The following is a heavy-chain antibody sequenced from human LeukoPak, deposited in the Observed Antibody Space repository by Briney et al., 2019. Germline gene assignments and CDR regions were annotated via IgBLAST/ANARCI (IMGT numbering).Heavy chain of an antibody. CDR3: ARGHTAMAPFDY. Sequence: GASVKLSCNASGGTFSSYATSWVRQAPGHGLEWMGRMSHIFGIANYAQKLQGRVKITADKSTSTAYMELSSLRSEDTAVYYCARGHTAMAPFDYGGQGTLVTVSS. J-gene: IGHJ4*02. CDR2: MSHIFGIA. CDR1: GGTFSSYA. D-gene: IGHD5-18*01. V-gene: IGHV1-69*04.